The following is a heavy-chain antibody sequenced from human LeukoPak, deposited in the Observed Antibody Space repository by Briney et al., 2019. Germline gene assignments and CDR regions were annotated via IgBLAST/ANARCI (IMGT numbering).Heavy chain of an antibody. D-gene: IGHD2-15*01. Sequence: SQTLSLTCTVSGGSISSGDYYWSWIRQPPGKGLEWIGYIYYSGSTYYNPSLKSRVTISVDTSKNQFSLKLSSVTAADTAVYYCALTEVVAATPYYWGQGTLVTVPS. CDR3: ALTEVVAATPYY. J-gene: IGHJ4*02. CDR2: IYYSGST. V-gene: IGHV4-30-4*08. CDR1: GGSISSGDYY.